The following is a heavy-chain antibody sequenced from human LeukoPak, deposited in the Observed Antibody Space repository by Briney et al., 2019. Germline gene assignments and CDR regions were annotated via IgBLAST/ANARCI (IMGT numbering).Heavy chain of an antibody. CDR3: ARGDSSGYYYDY. Sequence: SETLSLTCTVSGYSISSGYYWGWIRQPPGKGLEWIGSIYHSGSTYYNPPLKSRVTISVDTSKNQFSLKLSSVTAADTAVYYCARGDSSGYYYDYWGQGTLVTVSS. V-gene: IGHV4-38-2*02. CDR2: IYHSGST. CDR1: GYSISSGYY. J-gene: IGHJ4*02. D-gene: IGHD3-22*01.